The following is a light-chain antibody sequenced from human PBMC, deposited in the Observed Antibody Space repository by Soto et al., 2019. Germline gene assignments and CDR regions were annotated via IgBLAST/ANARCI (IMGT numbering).Light chain of an antibody. V-gene: IGKV3-15*01. J-gene: IGKJ1*01. CDR1: QSVSSN. CDR3: QQYNNWPPCT. Sequence: EIVMTPSPSTLSVSPGERATPSPLPSQSVSSNLAWYQQKPGQAPRLLIYGASTRATGIPARFSGSWSGTEFTLTISSLQSQDFAVYYCQQYNNWPPCTFRQGTKVDIK. CDR2: GAS.